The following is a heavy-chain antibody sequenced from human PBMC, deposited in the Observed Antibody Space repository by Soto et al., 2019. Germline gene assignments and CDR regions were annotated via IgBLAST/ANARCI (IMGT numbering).Heavy chain of an antibody. D-gene: IGHD3-22*01. CDR2: IIPIFGTA. CDR1: GGTFSSYA. Sequence: SVKVSCKASGGTFSSYAISWLRQAPGQGLEWMGGIIPIFGTANYAQKFQGRVTITADKSTSTAYMELSSLRSEDTAVYYCARTHDSSGPGAFDIWGQGTMVTVSS. V-gene: IGHV1-69*06. J-gene: IGHJ3*02. CDR3: ARTHDSSGPGAFDI.